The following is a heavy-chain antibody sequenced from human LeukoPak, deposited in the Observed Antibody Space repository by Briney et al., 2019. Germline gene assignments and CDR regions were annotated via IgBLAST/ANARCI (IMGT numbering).Heavy chain of an antibody. CDR1: GVSISSYY. D-gene: IGHD1-26*01. CDR2: IYYSGST. Sequence: SETLSLTCTVSGVSISSYYWTWIRQPPGKGLEWIGYIYYSGSTNYNPSLKSRVTISVDTSKNQFSLKLTSVTAADTAVYYCARGVNSGYFDYCGQGTLVTVSS. CDR3: ARGVNSGYFDY. V-gene: IGHV4-59*01. J-gene: IGHJ4*02.